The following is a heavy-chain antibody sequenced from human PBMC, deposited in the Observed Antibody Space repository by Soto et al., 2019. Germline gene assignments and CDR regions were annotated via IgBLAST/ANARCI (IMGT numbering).Heavy chain of an antibody. Sequence: GVSLRLSCAASGFTFSSYEMNWVRQAPGKGLEWVSYISSSGSTIYYADSVKGRFTISRDNAKNSLYLQMNSLRAEDTAVYYCARDSSSWFYFDYWGQGTLVTVSS. CDR2: ISSSGSTI. CDR3: ARDSSSWFYFDY. CDR1: GFTFSSYE. J-gene: IGHJ4*02. D-gene: IGHD6-13*01. V-gene: IGHV3-48*03.